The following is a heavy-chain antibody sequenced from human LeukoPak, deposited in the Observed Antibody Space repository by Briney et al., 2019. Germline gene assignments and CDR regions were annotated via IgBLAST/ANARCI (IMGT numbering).Heavy chain of an antibody. CDR3: ARHRGPVYYYYGMDV. CDR1: GGSISSSSYY. Sequence: PSETLSLTCTVSGGSISSSSYYWGWIRQPPGRGLEWIVSIYYSGSTYYNPSLKSRVTISVDTSKNQFSLKLSSVTAADTAVYYCARHRGPVYYYYGMDVWGQGTTVTVSS. V-gene: IGHV4-39*01. CDR2: IYYSGST. J-gene: IGHJ6*02. D-gene: IGHD2-2*01.